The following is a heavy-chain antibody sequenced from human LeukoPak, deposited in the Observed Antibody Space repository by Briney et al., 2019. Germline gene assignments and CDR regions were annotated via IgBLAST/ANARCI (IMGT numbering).Heavy chain of an antibody. CDR3: ARGGDYGDYFDY. CDR1: GFTFSSYA. V-gene: IGHV3-21*01. Sequence: GGSLRLSCTASGFTFSSYAMNWVRQAPGKGLEWVSSISSSSSYIYYADSVKGRFTISRDNAKNSLYLQMNSLRAEDTAVYYCARGGDYGDYFDYWGQGTLVTVSS. CDR2: ISSSSSYI. J-gene: IGHJ4*02. D-gene: IGHD4-17*01.